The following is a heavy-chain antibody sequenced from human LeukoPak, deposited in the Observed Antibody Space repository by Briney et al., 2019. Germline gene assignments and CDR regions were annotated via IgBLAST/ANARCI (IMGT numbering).Heavy chain of an antibody. D-gene: IGHD4-11*01. CDR3: AAMTSVTTGDY. CDR1: GFTFSDYY. V-gene: IGHV3-11*04. J-gene: IGHJ4*02. CDR2: ISSSGSTT. Sequence: GGSLRLSCAASGFTFSDYYMSWIRQAPGKGLEWVSYISSSGSTTYYADSVKGRFTISRDNAKNSLYLQMNSLRAEDTAVYYCAAMTSVTTGDYWGQGTLVTVSS.